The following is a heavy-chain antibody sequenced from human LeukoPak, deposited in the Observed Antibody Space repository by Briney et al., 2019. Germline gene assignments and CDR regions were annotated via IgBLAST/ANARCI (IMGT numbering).Heavy chain of an antibody. CDR1: GFTFSSYS. J-gene: IGHJ4*02. CDR3: ARVLYSYGYAFDY. D-gene: IGHD5-18*01. V-gene: IGHV3-48*01. Sequence: PGGSLRLSCAASGFTFSSYSMNWVRQAPGKGLEWVSYISSSSSTIYYADSVKGRFTISRDNAKNSLYLQMNSLRAEDTAVYYCARVLYSYGYAFDYWGQGTLVTVSS. CDR2: ISSSSSTI.